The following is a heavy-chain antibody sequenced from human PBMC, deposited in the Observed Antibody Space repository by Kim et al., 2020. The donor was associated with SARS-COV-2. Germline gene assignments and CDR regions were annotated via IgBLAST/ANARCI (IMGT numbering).Heavy chain of an antibody. Sequence: GGSPRLSCAASGFTVGSNYVGWVRQAPGKGLEWVSIIYANDDTLYADSVRGRFTISRDNSRNVINLQMNSLRAEDTAMYYCSGAIGGANFDFWGQGTLVSVSS. D-gene: IGHD2-8*01. V-gene: IGHV3-53*03. CDR3: SGAIGGANFDF. J-gene: IGHJ4*02. CDR2: IYANDDT. CDR1: GFTVGSNY.